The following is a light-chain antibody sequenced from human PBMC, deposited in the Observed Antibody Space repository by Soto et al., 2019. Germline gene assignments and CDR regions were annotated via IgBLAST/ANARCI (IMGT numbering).Light chain of an antibody. V-gene: IGKV3-20*01. CDR2: GAS. CDR3: QRYGSSTT. Sequence: VLTQSPGTLSLSPGDRATLSCRASQTVTNNYLAWYQQRPGQAPRLLIYGASSRATGIPDRFSGSGSGTYFTLTISRLEPEDFAVSYCQRYGSSTTFGQGTKVEVK. J-gene: IGKJ1*01. CDR1: QTVTNNY.